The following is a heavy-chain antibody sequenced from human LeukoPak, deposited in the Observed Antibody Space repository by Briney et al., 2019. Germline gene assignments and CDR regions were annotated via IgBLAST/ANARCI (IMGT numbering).Heavy chain of an antibody. J-gene: IGHJ4*02. Sequence: GGSLRLSCAASGFTFGSYAMSWVRQVLGKGLEWVSAISGSGGSTYYADSVKGRFTISRDNSKNTLYLQMNSLRAEDTAVYYCAKAASAATRYFDYWGQGTLVTVSS. CDR2: ISGSGGST. D-gene: IGHD2-2*01. CDR1: GFTFGSYA. CDR3: AKAASAATRYFDY. V-gene: IGHV3-23*01.